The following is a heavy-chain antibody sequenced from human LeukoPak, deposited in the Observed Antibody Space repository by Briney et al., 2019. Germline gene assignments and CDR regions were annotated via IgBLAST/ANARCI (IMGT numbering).Heavy chain of an antibody. Sequence: GGSLRLSCAASGFTVGNSYMTWVRQAPGKGLEWVSVIYSGGNTYYTDSVKGRFTISRDNSKNTLYLQMNSLRAEDTALYYCARGVHTSVYFDYWGQGTLVTVSS. D-gene: IGHD5/OR15-5a*01. J-gene: IGHJ4*02. CDR1: GFTVGNSY. CDR2: IYSGGNT. V-gene: IGHV3-66*01. CDR3: ARGVHTSVYFDY.